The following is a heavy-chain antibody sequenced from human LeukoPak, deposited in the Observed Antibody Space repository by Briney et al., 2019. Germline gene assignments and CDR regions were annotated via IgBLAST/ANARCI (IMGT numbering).Heavy chain of an antibody. CDR3: ARVPTVTTSRGFDY. CDR2: IIPILGIA. J-gene: IGHJ4*02. Sequence: SVKVSCKASGGTFSSYSISWVRQAPGQGLEWMGRIIPILGIANYAQKFQGRVTITADKSTSTAYMELSSLRSEDTAVYYCARVPTVTTSRGFDYWGQGTLVTVSS. D-gene: IGHD4-17*01. CDR1: GGTFSSYS. V-gene: IGHV1-69*04.